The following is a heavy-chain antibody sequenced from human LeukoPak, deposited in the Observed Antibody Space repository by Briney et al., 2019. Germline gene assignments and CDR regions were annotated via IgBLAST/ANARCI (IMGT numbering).Heavy chain of an antibody. D-gene: IGHD2-15*01. CDR2: INPDGSST. CDR1: GFTFSSYW. J-gene: IGHJ4*02. CDR3: VRHGSFSH. Sequence: PGGSLRLSCVASGFTFSSYWMHWVRQGPGKGLVWVSLINPDGSSTNYADSVKGRFTISRDNAKNTVYLQMNSLRPEDTAVYYCVRHGSFSHWGQGTLVTVSS. V-gene: IGHV3-74*01.